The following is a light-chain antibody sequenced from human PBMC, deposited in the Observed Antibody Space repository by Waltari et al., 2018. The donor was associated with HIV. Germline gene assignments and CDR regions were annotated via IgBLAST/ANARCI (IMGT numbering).Light chain of an antibody. Sequence: QSVLTQPPSASGTPGQRVPISCSGSRSNIGSNTVSWYQQLPGTAPKLFIYSNNQRPSGVPDRFSGSKSGTSASLAISGLQSEDEADYYCAAWDDSLNGWVFGGGTKLTVV. V-gene: IGLV1-44*01. CDR3: AAWDDSLNGWV. CDR2: SNN. CDR1: RSNIGSNT. J-gene: IGLJ3*02.